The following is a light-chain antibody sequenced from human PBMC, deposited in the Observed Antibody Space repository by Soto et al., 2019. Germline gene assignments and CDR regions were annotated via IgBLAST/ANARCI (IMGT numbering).Light chain of an antibody. Sequence: EMVLTQSPGTLSFSPGERATLSCRASQSVSSSYLAWYQQKPGQAPRLLIFGASSRAAGIPDRFTGSGSGTNFTLIISILEPEDFAVYYCQQYGSSPETFGQGTKVEV. V-gene: IGKV3-20*01. CDR3: QQYGSSPET. CDR2: GAS. CDR1: QSVSSSY. J-gene: IGKJ1*01.